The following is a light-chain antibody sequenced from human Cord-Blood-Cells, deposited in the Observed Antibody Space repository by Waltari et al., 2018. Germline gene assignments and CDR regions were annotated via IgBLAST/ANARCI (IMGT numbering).Light chain of an antibody. CDR3: CSYAGSSTWV. J-gene: IGLJ3*02. Sequence: QSALTQPASVSGSPGQSITISCTGTSSDVGSYNLVSWYQQHPGKAPKLMIYEGSKRSSGVSNHFSGSKSGNTASLTISGLQAEDEADYYCCSYAGSSTWVFGGGTKLTVL. CDR1: SSDVGSYNL. CDR2: EGS. V-gene: IGLV2-23*01.